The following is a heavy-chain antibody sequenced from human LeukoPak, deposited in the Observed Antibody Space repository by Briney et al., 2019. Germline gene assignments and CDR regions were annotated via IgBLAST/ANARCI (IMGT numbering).Heavy chain of an antibody. D-gene: IGHD3-10*01. CDR1: GFTFSNAW. CDR2: ITSTSSTI. J-gene: IGHJ4*02. V-gene: IGHV3-48*02. Sequence: GGSLRLSCAASGFTFSNAWMSWVRQAPGKRLEWVAYITSTSSTIYYADSVKGRFTISRDNAKNSLYLQMNSLRDEDTAVYYCARVEDGSESYYKTLDYWGQGTLVTVSS. CDR3: ARVEDGSESYYKTLDY.